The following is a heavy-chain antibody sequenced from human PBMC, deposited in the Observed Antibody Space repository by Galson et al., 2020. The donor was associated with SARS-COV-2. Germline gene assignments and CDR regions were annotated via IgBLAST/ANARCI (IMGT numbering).Heavy chain of an antibody. CDR3: AGGGSSPREDYGMDV. V-gene: IGHV3-30*03. CDR2: ISYDGSNK. CDR1: GFTFSSYG. J-gene: IGHJ6*02. D-gene: IGHD6-19*01. Sequence: TGGSLRLSCAASGFTFSSYGMHWVRQAPGKGLEWVAVISYDGSNKYYADSVKGRFTISRDNSKNTLYLQMNSLRAEDTAVYYCAGGGSSPREDYGMDVWGQGTTVTVSS.